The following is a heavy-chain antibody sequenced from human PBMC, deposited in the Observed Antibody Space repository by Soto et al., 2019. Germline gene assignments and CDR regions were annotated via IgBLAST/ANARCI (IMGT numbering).Heavy chain of an antibody. CDR3: ARLFDTSGRYDY. CDR1: GYSFTSYW. J-gene: IGHJ4*02. Sequence: GESLKISCKGSGYSFTSYWIGWVRQMPGKGLERMGIIYPGDSDTRYSPSFQGQVTISADKSITTPYLQWSSLKASDTAIYYCARLFDTSGRYDYWGQGTLVTVSS. CDR2: IYPGDSDT. V-gene: IGHV5-51*01. D-gene: IGHD6-19*01.